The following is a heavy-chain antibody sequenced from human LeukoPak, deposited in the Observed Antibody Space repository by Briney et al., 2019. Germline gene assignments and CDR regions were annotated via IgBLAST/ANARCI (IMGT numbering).Heavy chain of an antibody. J-gene: IGHJ5*02. CDR2: INHSGST. CDR3: ARHTPLYCSGGSCYLNWFDP. Sequence: PSETLSLTCAVYGGSFSGYYWSWIRQPPGKGLEWIGEINHSGSTNYNPSLKSRVTISVDTSKNQFSLKLNSVTAADTAVYYCARHTPLYCSGGSCYLNWFDPWGQGTLVTVSS. D-gene: IGHD2-15*01. V-gene: IGHV4-34*01. CDR1: GGSFSGYY.